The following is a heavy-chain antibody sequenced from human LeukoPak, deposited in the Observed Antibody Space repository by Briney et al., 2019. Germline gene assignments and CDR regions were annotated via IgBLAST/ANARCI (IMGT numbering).Heavy chain of an antibody. D-gene: IGHD3-22*01. CDR1: GYTFTSYA. V-gene: IGHV1-3*01. J-gene: IGHJ4*02. CDR3: ARDRDSSGYSPRN. CDR2: INAGNGNT. Sequence: ASVKVSCKASGYTFTSYAMNWVRQAPGQGLEWMGWINAGNGNTKYSQKFQGRVTITRDTSASTAYMELSSLRSEDTAVYYCARDRDSSGYSPRNWGQGTLVTVSS.